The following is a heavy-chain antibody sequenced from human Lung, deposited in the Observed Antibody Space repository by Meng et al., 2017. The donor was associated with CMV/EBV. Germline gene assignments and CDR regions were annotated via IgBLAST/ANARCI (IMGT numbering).Heavy chain of an antibody. D-gene: IGHD1-26*01. CDR1: GFTFSTFA. V-gene: IGHV3-23*03. CDR2: IYSGDDST. Sequence: ESXKISXAASGFTFSTFAMSWVRQAPGKGLQWVSVIYSGDDSTYYADSVKGRFTISRDNSKNMLYLQMNSLRAEDSAVYFCAKGKWGGYYYCYGMDVWGRGXTVTVSS. J-gene: IGHJ6*02. CDR3: AKGKWGGYYYCYGMDV.